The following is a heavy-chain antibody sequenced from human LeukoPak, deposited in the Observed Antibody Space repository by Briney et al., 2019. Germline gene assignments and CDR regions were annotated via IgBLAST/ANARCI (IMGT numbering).Heavy chain of an antibody. D-gene: IGHD2-15*01. V-gene: IGHV3-30*18. CDR2: ISYDGSNK. Sequence: GRSLRLSCAASGFTFSSYGMHWVRQAPGKGLEWVAVISYDGSNKYYADSVKGRFTISRDNSKNTLYLQMNSLRAEDTAVYYCAKLPLGGGGHFDYWGQGTLVTVSS. CDR3: AKLPLGGGGHFDY. CDR1: GFTFSSYG. J-gene: IGHJ4*02.